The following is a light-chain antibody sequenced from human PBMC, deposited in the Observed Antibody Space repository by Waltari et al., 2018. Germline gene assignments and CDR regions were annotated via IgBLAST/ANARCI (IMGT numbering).Light chain of an antibody. CDR3: QQRGSWPRT. Sequence: EIVFTQSPATLSLSPGKRATLSCRASQSVSSNLGWYQQKPGLAPRLLSFDASNRATGIPARFSGSGSGTDFTLTISSLEPEDFAVYYCQQRGSWPRTFGQGTKLEIK. CDR2: DAS. V-gene: IGKV3-11*01. J-gene: IGKJ2*01. CDR1: QSVSSN.